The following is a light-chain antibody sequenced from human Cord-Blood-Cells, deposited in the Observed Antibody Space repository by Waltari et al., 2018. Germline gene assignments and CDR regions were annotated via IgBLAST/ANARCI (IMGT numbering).Light chain of an antibody. CDR3: QQFNSYPLG. J-gene: IGKJ4*01. Sequence: AIQLTQSPSSLSASVGDRVTITCRASQGISSALAWYRQKPGKAPKLLIYDASSLESGVPSRFSGSGSGTDFTLTISSLQPEDFATYYCQQFNSYPLGFGGGTKVEIK. CDR2: DAS. CDR1: QGISSA. V-gene: IGKV1-13*02.